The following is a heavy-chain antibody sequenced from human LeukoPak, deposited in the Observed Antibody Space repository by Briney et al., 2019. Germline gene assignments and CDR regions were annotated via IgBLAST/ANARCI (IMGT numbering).Heavy chain of an antibody. D-gene: IGHD3-22*01. Sequence: GGSLRLSCAASGFTFSSYAMSWVRQAPGKGLEWVSTISGIGGNTYYADSVKGRFATSRDNSKNTLYLQMSSLRAEDTAVYYCVRTMIVAIVLDYWGQGTLVTVSS. CDR3: VRTMIVAIVLDY. V-gene: IGHV3-23*01. CDR2: ISGIGGNT. J-gene: IGHJ4*02. CDR1: GFTFSSYA.